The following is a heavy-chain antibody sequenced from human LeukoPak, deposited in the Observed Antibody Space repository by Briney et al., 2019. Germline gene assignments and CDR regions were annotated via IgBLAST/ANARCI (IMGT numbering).Heavy chain of an antibody. CDR1: GGSISSYY. CDR2: IYYSGST. D-gene: IGHD3-22*01. J-gene: IGHJ4*02. CDR3: ARHCYYDSSGYRRGRLYYYFDY. Sequence: PSETLSLTCTVSGGSISSYYWSWIRQPPGKGLEWIGYIYYSGSTNYNPSLESRVTISVDTSKNQFSLKLSSVTAADTAVYYCARHCYYDSSGYRRGRLYYYFDYWGQGTLVTVSS. V-gene: IGHV4-59*08.